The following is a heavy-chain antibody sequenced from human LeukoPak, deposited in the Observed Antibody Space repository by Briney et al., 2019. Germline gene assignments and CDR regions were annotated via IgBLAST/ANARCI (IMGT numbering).Heavy chain of an antibody. D-gene: IGHD5-12*01. CDR3: ARDYSGYDWIDC. Sequence: PGGSLRLSCAASGFAFSSYEMNWVRQAPGKGLEWVSYISGSGSTIYYADSVKGRFTISRDNAKNSLYLQMNSLRAEDTAVYYCARDYSGYDWIDCWGQGTLVTVSS. V-gene: IGHV3-48*03. J-gene: IGHJ4*02. CDR1: GFAFSSYE. CDR2: ISGSGSTI.